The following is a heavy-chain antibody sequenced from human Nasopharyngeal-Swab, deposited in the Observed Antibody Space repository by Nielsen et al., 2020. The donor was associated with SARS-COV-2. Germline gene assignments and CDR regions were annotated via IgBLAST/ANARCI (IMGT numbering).Heavy chain of an antibody. CDR3: ARGAGRWETSGSYPWWGDYYYYGMDV. CDR2: IYYSGST. Sequence: WIRQPPGKGLEWIGYIYYSGSTNYNPSLKSRVTISVDTSKNQFSLKLSSVTAADTAVYYYARGAGRWETSGSYPWWGDYYYYGMDVWGQGTTVTVSS. J-gene: IGHJ6*02. V-gene: IGHV4-59*01. D-gene: IGHD1-26*01.